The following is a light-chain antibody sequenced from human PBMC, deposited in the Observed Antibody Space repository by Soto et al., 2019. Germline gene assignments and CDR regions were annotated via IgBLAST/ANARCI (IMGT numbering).Light chain of an antibody. J-gene: IGKJ4*01. CDR2: GAS. CDR1: QSVSSN. CDR3: QQYNNWPPLT. Sequence: EIVMTQSPGTLSLSPGERATLSCRASQSVSSNYLAWYQQKPGQAPRLLIYGASTRATGIPARFSGSGSGTEFTLTISSLQSEDFAVYYCQQYNNWPPLTFGGGTKV. V-gene: IGKV3-15*01.